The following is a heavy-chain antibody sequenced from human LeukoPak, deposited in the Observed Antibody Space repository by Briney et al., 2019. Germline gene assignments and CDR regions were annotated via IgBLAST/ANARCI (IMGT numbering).Heavy chain of an antibody. CDR3: ATLGRNWNYPTYDAFDI. J-gene: IGHJ3*02. D-gene: IGHD1-7*01. V-gene: IGHV1-24*01. CDR1: GYTLTELS. CDR2: ISAYNGNT. Sequence: GASVKVSCKVSGYTLTELSMHWVRQAPGQGLEWMGWISAYNGNTNYAQKLQGRVTMTEDTSTDTAYMELSSLRSEDTAVYYCATLGRNWNYPTYDAFDIWGQGTMVTVSS.